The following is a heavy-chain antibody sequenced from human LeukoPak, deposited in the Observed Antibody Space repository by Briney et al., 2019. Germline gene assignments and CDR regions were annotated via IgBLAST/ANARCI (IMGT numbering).Heavy chain of an antibody. Sequence: GGSLRLSCASSGFTFSNAWMNWVRQAPGKGLEWVGRIRSNSDGGTIDYAAPVKGRFTLSRDDSKTTLYLQMNSLQTEDTAVYYCATDFYDSTWGQGTLVTVSS. CDR3: ATDFYDST. CDR1: GFTFSNAW. V-gene: IGHV3-15*07. J-gene: IGHJ5*02. CDR2: IRSNSDGGTI. D-gene: IGHD3-22*01.